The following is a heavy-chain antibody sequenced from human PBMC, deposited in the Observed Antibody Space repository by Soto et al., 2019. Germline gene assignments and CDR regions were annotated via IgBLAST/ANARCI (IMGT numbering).Heavy chain of an antibody. D-gene: IGHD3-10*01. CDR2: ISHSGST. CDR1: GGSISSGGYS. V-gene: IGHV4-30-2*01. J-gene: IGHJ5*02. Sequence: QLQLQESGSGLVRPSQTLSLTCAVSGGSISSGGYSWNWIRQPPGKGLEWIGYISHSGSTLYNPSLKSRVTISVDKTKHQFALKLTSVTAADTAVYYCARDQLGGNWFDPWGQGTLVTVSS. CDR3: ARDQLGGNWFDP.